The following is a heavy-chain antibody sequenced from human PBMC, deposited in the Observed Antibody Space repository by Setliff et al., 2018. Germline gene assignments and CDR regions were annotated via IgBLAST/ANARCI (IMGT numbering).Heavy chain of an antibody. Sequence: LRLSCAASGFTFGSYWMHWVRQDPGKGLVWVSRVNDDGSSAMYADSVKGRFTVSRDNAKNTLYLQMNSLRAGDTAVYYCARAYYGTVNGYSSYYGLDVWGQGTTVTVSS. J-gene: IGHJ6*02. D-gene: IGHD3-9*01. CDR1: GFTFGSYW. CDR2: VNDDGSSA. CDR3: ARAYYGTVNGYSSYYGLDV. V-gene: IGHV3-74*03.